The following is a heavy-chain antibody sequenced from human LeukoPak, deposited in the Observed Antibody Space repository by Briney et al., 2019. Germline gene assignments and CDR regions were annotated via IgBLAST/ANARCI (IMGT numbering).Heavy chain of an antibody. CDR3: ARGRGSMGYYDSSGYYMDV. J-gene: IGHJ6*03. CDR2: IYTSGST. D-gene: IGHD3-22*01. V-gene: IGHV4-61*02. Sequence: PSETLSLTCTVSGGSISSGSYYWSWIRQPAGKGLEWIGRIYTSGSTSYNPSLKSRVTISVDASKNQFSLKLSSVTAADTAVYYCARGRGSMGYYDSSGYYMDVWGKGTTVTVSS. CDR1: GGSISSGSYY.